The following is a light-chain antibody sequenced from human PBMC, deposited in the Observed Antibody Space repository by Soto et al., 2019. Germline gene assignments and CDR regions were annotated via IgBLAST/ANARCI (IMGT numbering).Light chain of an antibody. CDR1: SSNIGNNA. CDR2: YDN. V-gene: IGLV1-36*01. CDR3: SSWDDTLNGWV. J-gene: IGLJ3*02. Sequence: QSVLTQPPSVSEAPRQRVTISCSGSSSNIGNNAVIWYHQLPGKAPKLLIYYDNLLPSGVSDRFSGSKSGTSASLAISGLQYDDEADYYCSSWDDTLNGWVFGGGTKLTVL.